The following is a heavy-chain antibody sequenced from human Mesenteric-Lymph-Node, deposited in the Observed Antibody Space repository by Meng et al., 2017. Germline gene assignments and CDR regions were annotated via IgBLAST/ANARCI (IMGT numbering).Heavy chain of an antibody. D-gene: IGHD1-1*01. J-gene: IGHJ6*02. CDR1: GFTFSSYA. V-gene: IGHV3-30*04. CDR2: ISYDGSNK. Sequence: GGSLRLSCAASGFTFSSYAMHWVRQAPGKGLEWVAVISYDGSNKYYADSVKGRFTISRDNSKNTLYLQMNSLRAEDTAVYYCARGFNWNPLYYYYGMDVWGQGTTVTVSS. CDR3: ARGFNWNPLYYYYGMDV.